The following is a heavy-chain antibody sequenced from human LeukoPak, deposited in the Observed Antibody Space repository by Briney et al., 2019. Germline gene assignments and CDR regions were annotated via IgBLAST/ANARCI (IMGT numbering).Heavy chain of an antibody. Sequence: ASVKVSCKASGYTFTSYGISWVRQAPGQGLEWMGWICANNGNTNYEQKFQGRVTMTTDTSTSTAYMELRSLRSDDTAVYYCTRDGRFGELSDYWGQGTLLTVSS. CDR3: TRDGRFGELSDY. V-gene: IGHV1-18*01. J-gene: IGHJ4*02. D-gene: IGHD3-10*01. CDR1: GYTFTSYG. CDR2: ICANNGNT.